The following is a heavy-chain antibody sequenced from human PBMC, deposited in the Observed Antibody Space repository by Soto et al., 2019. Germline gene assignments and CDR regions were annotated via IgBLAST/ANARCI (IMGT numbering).Heavy chain of an antibody. CDR2: ISANDVGT. CDR1: GFTLRNYA. D-gene: IGHD5-12*01. V-gene: IGHV3-23*01. CDR3: AKAKNDYHWDNRPPFDY. Sequence: PGGSLRLSCEASGFTLRNYAMTWIRQAPGKGLEWVSLISANDVGTYYAESVKTRFTISTDQSRNTVYLQMDSLRADDTAIYYCAKAKNDYHWDNRPPFDYWGQGNLVTVSS. J-gene: IGHJ4*02.